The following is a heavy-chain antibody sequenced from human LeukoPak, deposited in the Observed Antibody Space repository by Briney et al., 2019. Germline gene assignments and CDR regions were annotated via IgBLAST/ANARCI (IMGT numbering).Heavy chain of an antibody. CDR1: GLTFSSFW. Sequence: GGSLRLSCAASGLTFSSFWMSWVRQAPGKGLEWVANIKQDGNEKYYVDSVKGRFTISRGNPENSLYLQMNSLRAEDTAVYYCATYSTGRYKGLEYWGQGTLVTVSS. V-gene: IGHV3-7*03. CDR3: ATYSTGRYKGLEY. D-gene: IGHD6-19*01. J-gene: IGHJ4*02. CDR2: IKQDGNEK.